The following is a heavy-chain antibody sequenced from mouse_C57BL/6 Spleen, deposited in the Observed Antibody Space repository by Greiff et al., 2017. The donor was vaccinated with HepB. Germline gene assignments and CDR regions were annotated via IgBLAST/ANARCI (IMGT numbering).Heavy chain of an antibody. V-gene: IGHV1-55*01. CDR3: ANWGAPYYYGSSYHY. D-gene: IGHD1-1*01. CDR1: GYTFTSYW. CDR2: IYPGSGST. Sequence: QVQLKQPGAELVKPGASVKMSCKASGYTFTSYWITWVKQRPGQGLEWIGDIYPGSGSTNYNEKFKSKATLTVDTSSSTAYMQLSSLTSEDSAVYYCANWGAPYYYGSSYHYWGQGTTLTVSS. J-gene: IGHJ2*01.